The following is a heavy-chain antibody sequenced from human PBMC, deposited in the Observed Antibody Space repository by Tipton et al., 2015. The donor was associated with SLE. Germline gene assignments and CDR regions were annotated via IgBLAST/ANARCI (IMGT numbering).Heavy chain of an antibody. V-gene: IGHV5-10-1*01. D-gene: IGHD2-2*01. CDR1: GYSFTSYW. CDR3: ARLGANSYAY. CDR2: IDPSDSYT. J-gene: IGHJ4*02. Sequence: QLVQSGAEVKKLGESLKISCKGSGYSFTSYWISWVRQMPGKGLEWMGRIDPSDSYTNYSPSFQGHVTFSADKSTDTAYVHWSSVKASDTAMYFCARLGANSYAYWGQGTLVTVSS.